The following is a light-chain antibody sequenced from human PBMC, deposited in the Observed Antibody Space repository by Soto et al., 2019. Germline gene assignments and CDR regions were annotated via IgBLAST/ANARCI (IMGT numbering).Light chain of an antibody. Sequence: EIVMTQSPATLSVSPGERATLSCRASRNINRKLAWYQQKPGQAPRLLISGASTRATGIPARFSGSGSGTEFTLNLSRLQSEDFAVYFCQQYYDYPPLIFGGGTKVEIK. CDR3: QQYYDYPPLI. CDR1: RNINRK. CDR2: GAS. V-gene: IGKV3-15*01. J-gene: IGKJ4*01.